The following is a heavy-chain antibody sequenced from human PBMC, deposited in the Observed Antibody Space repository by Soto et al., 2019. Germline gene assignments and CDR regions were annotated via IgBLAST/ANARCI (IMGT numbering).Heavy chain of an antibody. V-gene: IGHV3-49*03. CDR3: TRCPYCTNGVCYSSYYYYMDV. CDR2: IRSKAYGGTT. CDR1: GFTFGDYA. J-gene: IGHJ6*03. Sequence: EVQLVESGGGLVQPGRSLRLSCTASGFTFGDYAMSWFRQAPGKGLEWVGFIRSKAYGGTTEYAASVKGRFTISRDDSKSIAYLQMNSLKTEATAVYYCTRCPYCTNGVCYSSYYYYMDVWGKGTTVTVAS. D-gene: IGHD2-8*01.